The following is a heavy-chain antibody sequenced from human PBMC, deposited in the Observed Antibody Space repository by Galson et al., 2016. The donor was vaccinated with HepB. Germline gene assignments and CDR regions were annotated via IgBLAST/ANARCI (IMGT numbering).Heavy chain of an antibody. V-gene: IGHV3-53*01. CDR2: IFSGDRT. D-gene: IGHD3-22*01. J-gene: IGHJ4*02. Sequence: SLRLSCAASEFIVRNNYMSWVRQAPGKGLEWVSVIFSGDRTYYADSVKGRFTISRDNSKNTLCLQMNNLRVEDTALYYCAREEPCYDSSAYCDYWGQGALVTVSS. CDR3: AREEPCYDSSAYCDY. CDR1: EFIVRNNY.